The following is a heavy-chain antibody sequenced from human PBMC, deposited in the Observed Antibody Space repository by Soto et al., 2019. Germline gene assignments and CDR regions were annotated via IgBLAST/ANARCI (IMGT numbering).Heavy chain of an antibody. Sequence: ASVKVSCKASGYTFTSYYMHWVRQAPGQGLEWMGIINPSGGSTSYAQKFKGRVTMTRDTSTSTVYMELSSLRSEDTAVYYFARDIMRTDKQQPYYFDYWGQGTLVTVSS. D-gene: IGHD6-13*01. CDR3: ARDIMRTDKQQPYYFDY. CDR1: GYTFTSYY. CDR2: INPSGGST. V-gene: IGHV1-46*01. J-gene: IGHJ4*02.